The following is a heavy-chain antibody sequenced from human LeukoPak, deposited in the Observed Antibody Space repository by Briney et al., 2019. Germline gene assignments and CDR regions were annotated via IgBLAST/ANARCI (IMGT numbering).Heavy chain of an antibody. CDR3: AELGITMIGGV. CDR2: INWNGGST. D-gene: IGHD3-10*02. V-gene: IGHV3-20*04. CDR1: GFSFSSYE. J-gene: IGHJ6*04. Sequence: GGSLRLSCAASGFSFSSYEMNWVRQAPGKGLEWVSGINWNGGSTGYADSVKGRFTISRDNAKNSLYLQMNSLRAEDTAVYYCAELGITMIGGVWGKGTTVTISS.